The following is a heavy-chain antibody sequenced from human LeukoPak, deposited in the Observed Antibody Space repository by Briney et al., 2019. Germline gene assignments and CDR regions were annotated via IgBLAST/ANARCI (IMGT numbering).Heavy chain of an antibody. CDR3: ARDHLAEDWFDP. V-gene: IGHV1-18*01. CDR1: GYTFTSYG. Sequence: VSVKVSCKASGYTFTSYGISWVRQAPGQGLEWMGWISAYNGNTNYAQKLQGRVTMTTDTSTSTAYMELRSLRSDDTAVYYCARDHLAEDWFDPWGQGTLVTVSS. CDR2: ISAYNGNT. J-gene: IGHJ5*02.